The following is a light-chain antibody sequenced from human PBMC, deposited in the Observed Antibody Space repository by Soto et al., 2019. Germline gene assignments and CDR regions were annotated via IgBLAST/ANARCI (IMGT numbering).Light chain of an antibody. V-gene: IGKV3-11*01. Sequence: EIVLTQSPATLSLSPGERATLSCRASQSVSSYLAWYQQKPGQAPRLLIYDASNRASGIPARFSGSGSGTEFTLTISSLEPEDFAVYYCQQRSNWPPRTFGRGTKVELK. CDR1: QSVSSY. CDR3: QQRSNWPPRT. CDR2: DAS. J-gene: IGKJ4*02.